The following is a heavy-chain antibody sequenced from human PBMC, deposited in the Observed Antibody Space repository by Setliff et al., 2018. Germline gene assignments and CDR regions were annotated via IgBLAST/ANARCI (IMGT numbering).Heavy chain of an antibody. Sequence: ASVKVSCKASGYTFAGYYMHWVRQAPGQGLEWMGIINPGGLTSSSTQKFEGRVTMTRDTSTSTVYMELNSLTSDDTAVYYCARDVGYTYGLGFWGQGTLVTVSS. CDR2: INPGGLTS. D-gene: IGHD5-18*01. CDR1: GYTFAGYY. J-gene: IGHJ4*02. V-gene: IGHV1-46*03. CDR3: ARDVGYTYGLGF.